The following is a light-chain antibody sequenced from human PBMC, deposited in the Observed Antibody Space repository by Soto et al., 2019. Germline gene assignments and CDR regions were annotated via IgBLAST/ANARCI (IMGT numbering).Light chain of an antibody. CDR1: SSNIGAGYD. J-gene: IGLJ2*01. CDR3: QSFDTRLNSVV. Sequence: QSVVTQPPSVSGAPGQRVTISCSGSSSNIGAGYDVHWYQQFPGTAPKLLIYGNNNRPSGVPDRFSGYKSGTSASLAITGLQAEDEADYYCQSFDTRLNSVVFGGGTTLTVL. CDR2: GNN. V-gene: IGLV1-40*01.